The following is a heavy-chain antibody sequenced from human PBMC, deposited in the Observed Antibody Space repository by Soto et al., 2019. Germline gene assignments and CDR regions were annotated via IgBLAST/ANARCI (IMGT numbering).Heavy chain of an antibody. J-gene: IGHJ6*02. CDR1: GGTFSSYA. D-gene: IGHD3-10*01. CDR2: IIPIFGTA. CDR3: ARVGATLVRGVTDYYYYGMDV. V-gene: IGHV1-69*13. Sequence: SVKVSCKASGGTFSSYAISWVRQAPGQGLEWMGGIIPIFGTANYAQKFQGRVTITADESTSTAYMELSSLRSGDTAVYYCARVGATLVRGVTDYYYYGMDVWGQGTTVTVYS.